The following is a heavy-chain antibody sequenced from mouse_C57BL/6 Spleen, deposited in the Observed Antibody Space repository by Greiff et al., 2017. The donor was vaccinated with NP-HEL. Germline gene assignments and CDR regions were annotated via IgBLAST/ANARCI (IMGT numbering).Heavy chain of an antibody. CDR3: ARYYSSYDYAMDY. D-gene: IGHD1-1*01. Sequence: QVQLKQPGAELVKPGASVKMSCKASGYTFTSYWITWVKQRPGQGLEWIGDIYPGSGSTNYNEKFKSKATLTVDTSSRPAYMQLSSLTSEDSAVYYCARYYSSYDYAMDYWGQGTTVTVSS. J-gene: IGHJ4*01. V-gene: IGHV1-55*01. CDR2: IYPGSGST. CDR1: GYTFTSYW.